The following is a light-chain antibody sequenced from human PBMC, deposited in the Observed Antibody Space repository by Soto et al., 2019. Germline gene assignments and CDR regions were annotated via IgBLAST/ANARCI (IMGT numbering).Light chain of an antibody. V-gene: IGKV1-9*01. Sequence: DIQLTQSPSFLSASVGDRVTITCRASQGISSYLAWYQQKPGRAPKLLIYAASTLQSGVPSRFSGSGSGTEFTFTISSLQPEDFANYYCQQVKSYPLTFGQGTRLEIK. J-gene: IGKJ5*01. CDR3: QQVKSYPLT. CDR1: QGISSY. CDR2: AAS.